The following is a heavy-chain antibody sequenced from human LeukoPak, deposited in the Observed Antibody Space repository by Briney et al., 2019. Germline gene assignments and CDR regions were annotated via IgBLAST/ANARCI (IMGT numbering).Heavy chain of an antibody. V-gene: IGHV7-4-1*02. Sequence: GASVKVSCKASGYTFTTYPINWVRQAPGQGLEWMGWINTNTGNPTYAQGFTGRFVFSLDTSVSTAYLQISSLKAEDTAVYYCARTSIAALLRSDYWGQGTLVTVSS. D-gene: IGHD6-6*01. CDR2: INTNTGNP. CDR3: ARTSIAALLRSDY. J-gene: IGHJ4*02. CDR1: GYTFTTYP.